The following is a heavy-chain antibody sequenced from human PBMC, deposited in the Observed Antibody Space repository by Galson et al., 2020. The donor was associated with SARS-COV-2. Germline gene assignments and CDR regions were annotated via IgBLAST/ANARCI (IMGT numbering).Heavy chain of an antibody. CDR1: GYTFTGFY. J-gene: IGHJ4*01. CDR2: INPTSGGT. CDR3: ARENPGSTSNYNY. D-gene: IGHD4-4*01. V-gene: IGHV1-2*02. Sequence: ASVKVSCKASGYTFTGFYIHWVRQAHGHGLEWVGLINPTSGGTNYAQKFQGRVTMTRDTSISTVYLELSRLRSDDTAVYYCARENPGSTSNYNYWGQGTLVTVSS.